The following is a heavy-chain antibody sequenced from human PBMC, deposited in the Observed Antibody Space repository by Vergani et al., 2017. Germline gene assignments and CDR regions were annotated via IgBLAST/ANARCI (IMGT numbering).Heavy chain of an antibody. CDR3: AREDDYGDYHDAFDI. V-gene: IGHV4-34*01. Sequence: QVQLQQWGAGLLKPSETLSLTCAVYGGSFSGYYWSWIRQPPGKGLEWIGYIYYSGSTYYNPSLKSRVTISVDTSKNQFSLKLSSVTAADTAVYYCAREDDYGDYHDAFDIWGQGTMVTVSS. CDR2: IYYSGST. CDR1: GGSFSGYY. D-gene: IGHD4-17*01. J-gene: IGHJ3*02.